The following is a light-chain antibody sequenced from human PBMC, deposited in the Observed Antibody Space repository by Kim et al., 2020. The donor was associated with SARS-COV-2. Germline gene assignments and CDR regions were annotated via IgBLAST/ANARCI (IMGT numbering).Light chain of an antibody. CDR3: QQSYSTPRYT. J-gene: IGKJ2*01. CDR2: AAS. V-gene: IGKV1-39*01. CDR1: QSISSY. Sequence: DIQMTQSPSSLSASVGDRVTITCRASQSISSYLYWYQQKPGKAPKLLIYAASSLQSGVPSRFSGSGSGTDFTLTISSLQPEEFATYYCQQSYSTPRYTFGQGTKLEI.